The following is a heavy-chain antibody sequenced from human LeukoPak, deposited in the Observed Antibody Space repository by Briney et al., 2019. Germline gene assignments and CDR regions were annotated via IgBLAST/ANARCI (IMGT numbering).Heavy chain of an antibody. Sequence: GGSLRLSCAASGFTLSSYAMSWVRQAPGKGLEWVSVISGSGGSTYYADSVEGRFTISRDNSKNTLYLQMSSLRAEDTAIYYCAKGGGNSGYSSLDYWGQGTLVTVSS. D-gene: IGHD3-22*01. CDR2: ISGSGGST. V-gene: IGHV3-23*01. J-gene: IGHJ4*02. CDR1: GFTLSSYA. CDR3: AKGGGNSGYSSLDY.